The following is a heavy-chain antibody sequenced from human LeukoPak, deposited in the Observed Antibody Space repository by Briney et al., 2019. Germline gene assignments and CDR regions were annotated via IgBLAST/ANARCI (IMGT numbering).Heavy chain of an antibody. CDR2: IKPDGSEK. V-gene: IGHV3-7*01. D-gene: IGHD4-17*01. CDR3: ARGDFDDYGDYVDAFEF. J-gene: IGHJ3*01. Sequence: PGGSLRLPCAASGFTFSSYWMSWVRQVPGKGLEWVANIKPDGSEKYCVGSVKGRFTIYRDNAKNSLYLQMNSLRAEDTALYYCARGDFDDYGDYVDAFEFWGQGTMVTVSA. CDR1: GFTFSSYW.